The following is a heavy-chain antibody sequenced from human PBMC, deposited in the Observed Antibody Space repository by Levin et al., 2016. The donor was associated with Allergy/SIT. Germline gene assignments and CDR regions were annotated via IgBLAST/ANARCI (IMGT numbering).Heavy chain of an antibody. D-gene: IGHD6-13*01. J-gene: IGHJ4*02. CDR2: IKQDGSEK. V-gene: IGHV3-7*03. CDR3: ARGGIAAAGTLNLDY. Sequence: VRQAPGKGLEWVANIKQDGSEKYYVDSVKGRFTISRDNAKNSLYLQMNSLRAEDTAVYYCARGGIAAAGTLNLDYWGQGTLVTVSS.